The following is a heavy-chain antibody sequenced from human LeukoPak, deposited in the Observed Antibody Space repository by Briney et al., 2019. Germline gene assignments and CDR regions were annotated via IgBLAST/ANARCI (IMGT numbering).Heavy chain of an antibody. CDR2: MKYDGSEK. V-gene: IGHV3-7*01. Sequence: SGGSLRLSCAASGFTFSSSWMSWVRQAPGKGLEWVANMKYDGSEKYYVDSVKGRFTISRDNAKNSLYLQMNSLRAEDTAVYYCARDIEAAGLFLDYWGQGTLVTVSS. J-gene: IGHJ4*02. CDR3: ARDIEAAGLFLDY. CDR1: GFTFSSSW. D-gene: IGHD6-13*01.